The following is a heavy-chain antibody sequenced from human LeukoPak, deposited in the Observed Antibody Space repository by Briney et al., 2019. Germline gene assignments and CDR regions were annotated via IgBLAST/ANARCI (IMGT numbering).Heavy chain of an antibody. V-gene: IGHV3-23*01. D-gene: IGHD2-21*02. CDR1: GFTFRSYA. J-gene: IGHJ4*02. CDR3: AKALDGRGHWYERGADY. Sequence: TGGSLRLSCAASGFTFRSYAMSWVRQVPGEGLEWVATVGGDASQTYDSDSLKGRFTISRNNSKNTVYLRMSSLRAEDTAIYYCAKALDGRGHWYERGADYWGQGTLVAVSS. CDR2: VGGDASQT.